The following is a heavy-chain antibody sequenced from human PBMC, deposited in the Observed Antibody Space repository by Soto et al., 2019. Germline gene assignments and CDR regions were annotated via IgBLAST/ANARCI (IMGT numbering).Heavy chain of an antibody. CDR2: IYYSGST. V-gene: IGHV4-59*08. J-gene: IGHJ4*02. D-gene: IGHD3-22*01. CDR3: ARHHPNYYDSSGYDY. CDR1: GGSISGYY. Sequence: SETLSLTCTVSGGSISGYYWSWIRQPPGKGLEWIGYIYYSGSTNYNPSLKSRVTISVDTSKNQFSLKLSSVTAADTAVYYCARHHPNYYDSSGYDYWGQGTLVTVSS.